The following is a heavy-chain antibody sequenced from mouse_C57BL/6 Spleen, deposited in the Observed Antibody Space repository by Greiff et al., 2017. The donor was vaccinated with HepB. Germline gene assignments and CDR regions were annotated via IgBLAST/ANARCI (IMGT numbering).Heavy chain of an antibody. CDR2: IDPENGDT. D-gene: IGHD3-1*01. J-gene: IGHJ4*01. Sequence: EVQGVESGAELVRPGASVKLSCTASGFNIKDDYMHWVKQRPEQGLEWIGWIDPENGDTEYASKFQGKATITADTSSNTAYLQLSSLTSEDTAVYYCTTIRVSGRYYAMDYWGQGTSVTVSS. CDR1: GFNIKDDY. CDR3: TTIRVSGRYYAMDY. V-gene: IGHV14-4*01.